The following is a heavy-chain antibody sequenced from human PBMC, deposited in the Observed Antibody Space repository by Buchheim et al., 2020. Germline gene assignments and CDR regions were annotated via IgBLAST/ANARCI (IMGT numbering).Heavy chain of an antibody. CDR2: MHHGGTT. CDR3: ARGIKISSGYYEQEFDY. D-gene: IGHD3-22*01. J-gene: IGHJ4*02. Sequence: QVQLQESGPGLVEPSGTLSLTCAVSGVSISSSNWWSWVRQPPGEGLEWIGVMHHGGTTNYNPSFESRVTISVDKSKTHFSLKLTSVTAADTAVYCCARGIKISSGYYEQEFDYWGQGTL. CDR1: GVSISSSNW. V-gene: IGHV4-4*01.